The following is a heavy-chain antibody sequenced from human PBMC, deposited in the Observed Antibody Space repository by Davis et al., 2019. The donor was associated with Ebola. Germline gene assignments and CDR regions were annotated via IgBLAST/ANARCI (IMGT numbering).Heavy chain of an antibody. V-gene: IGHV3-30*03. J-gene: IGHJ5*02. CDR3: ARDRYSSGWPNWFDP. Sequence: GESLKISCSASGFTFSSYGMQWVRQAPGKGLEWVASISYDGSNKYYADSVKGRFTISRDNSKNTLYLQMNSLRAEDTAVYYCARDRYSSGWPNWFDPWGQGTLVTVSS. CDR2: ISYDGSNK. CDR1: GFTFSSYG. D-gene: IGHD6-19*01.